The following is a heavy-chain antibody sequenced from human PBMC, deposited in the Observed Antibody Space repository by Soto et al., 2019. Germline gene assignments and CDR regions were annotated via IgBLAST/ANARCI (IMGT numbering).Heavy chain of an antibody. D-gene: IGHD3-22*01. CDR2: IIPIFGTA. V-gene: IGHV1-69*13. Sequence: SVKVSCKASGGTFSSYAISWVRQAPGQGLEWMGGIIPIFGTANYAQKFQGRVTITADESTSTAYMELSSLGSEDTAVYYCARYVPGGYDSSGYYHYHWFDPWGQGTLVTVSS. CDR1: GGTFSSYA. J-gene: IGHJ5*02. CDR3: ARYVPGGYDSSGYYHYHWFDP.